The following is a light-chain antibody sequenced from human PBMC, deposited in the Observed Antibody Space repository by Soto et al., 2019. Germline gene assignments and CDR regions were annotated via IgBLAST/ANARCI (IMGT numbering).Light chain of an antibody. J-gene: IGLJ1*01. CDR1: SSDVGGYND. CDR3: CSYAGSHPDV. CDR2: DVS. V-gene: IGLV2-11*01. Sequence: QSALTQPRSVSGSPGQSVTISCTGTSSDVGGYNDVSWYQQHPGKAPKLMIYDVSKRPSGVPDRFSGSKSGNTASLTISGLQAEDEADYHCCSYAGSHPDVFGSGTKLTVL.